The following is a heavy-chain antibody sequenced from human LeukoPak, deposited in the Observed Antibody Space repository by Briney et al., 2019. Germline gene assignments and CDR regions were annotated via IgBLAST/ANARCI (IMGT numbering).Heavy chain of an antibody. CDR3: ARDHSSGWYRREYNWFDP. Sequence: GGSLRLSCAASGFTFSSYAMHWVRQAPGKGLEWVAVISYDGSNKYYADSVKGRFTISRDNSKNTLYLQMNSLRAEDTAVYYCARDHSSGWYRREYNWFDPWGQGTLVTVSS. D-gene: IGHD6-19*01. J-gene: IGHJ5*02. V-gene: IGHV3-30*04. CDR1: GFTFSSYA. CDR2: ISYDGSNK.